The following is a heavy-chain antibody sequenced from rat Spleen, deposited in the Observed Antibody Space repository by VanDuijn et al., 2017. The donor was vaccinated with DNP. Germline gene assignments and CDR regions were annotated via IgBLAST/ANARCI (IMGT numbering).Heavy chain of an antibody. CDR3: ARGGDGIWFVY. J-gene: IGHJ3*01. CDR2: INTGSGGI. D-gene: IGHD1-1*01. Sequence: QVQLQQSGAELANPGSSVKISCKPSGHTFTRNYIGWIKQTTGQGLAYIGYINTGSGGINYNEKFRGKATLTVDKSSSTAFMQLSSLTPDDSAVYYCARGGDGIWFVYWGQGTLVTVSS. V-gene: IGHV1-43*01. CDR1: GHTFTRNY.